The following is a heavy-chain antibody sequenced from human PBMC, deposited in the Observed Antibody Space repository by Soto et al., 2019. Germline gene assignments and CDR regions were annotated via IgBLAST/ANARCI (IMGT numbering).Heavy chain of an antibody. Sequence: HPWGSLRISCAACGYTVSSYGMHWVRQAPGKGLEWVAVIWYDGSNKYYADSVKGRFTISRDNSKNTLYLQMGSLRAEDMAVYYCARDSRSYYGSGNLPDYWGQGTLVTVSS. V-gene: IGHV3-33*01. CDR2: IWYDGSNK. CDR3: ARDSRSYYGSGNLPDY. CDR1: GYTVSSYG. D-gene: IGHD3-10*01. J-gene: IGHJ4*02.